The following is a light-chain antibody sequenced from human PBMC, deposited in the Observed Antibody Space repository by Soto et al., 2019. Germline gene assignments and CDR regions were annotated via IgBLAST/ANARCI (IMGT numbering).Light chain of an antibody. CDR1: QSVSSSY. V-gene: IGKV3-20*01. J-gene: IGKJ1*01. CDR3: QHYGSSVWT. CDR2: GAS. Sequence: EIVLTQSPGTLSLSPGERATLSCRASQSVSSSYLAWYQQKPGQAPRLLIYGASTRATDIPDRFSGSGSGTDFTLTISRLEPEDFAVYYCQHYGSSVWTFGQGTKVEIK.